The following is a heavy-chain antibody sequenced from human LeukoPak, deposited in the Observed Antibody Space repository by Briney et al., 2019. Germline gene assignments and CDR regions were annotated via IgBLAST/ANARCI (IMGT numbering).Heavy chain of an antibody. Sequence: GRSLRLSCAAPGFTFSSYGMHWVRQAPGKGLEWVAVISYDGSNKYYADSVKGRFTISRDNSKNTLYLQMNSLRAEDTAVYYCAKEPYYDFWSSYLLDYWGQGTLVTVSS. CDR1: GFTFSSYG. D-gene: IGHD3-3*01. CDR2: ISYDGSNK. V-gene: IGHV3-30*18. J-gene: IGHJ4*02. CDR3: AKEPYYDFWSSYLLDY.